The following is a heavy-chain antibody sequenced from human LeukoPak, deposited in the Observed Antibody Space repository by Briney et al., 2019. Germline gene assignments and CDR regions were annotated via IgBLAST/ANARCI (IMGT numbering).Heavy chain of an antibody. D-gene: IGHD3-22*01. Sequence: ASVKVSCKASGYTFTTYSISWVRQAPGQGLEWMGWISAYNGNTNYAQKLQGRVTMTTDTSTSTAYMELRSLRSDDTAVYYCARVFHDSSGYYPYYFDYWGQGTLVTVSS. CDR2: ISAYNGNT. V-gene: IGHV1-18*01. CDR3: ARVFHDSSGYYPYYFDY. J-gene: IGHJ4*02. CDR1: GYTFTTYS.